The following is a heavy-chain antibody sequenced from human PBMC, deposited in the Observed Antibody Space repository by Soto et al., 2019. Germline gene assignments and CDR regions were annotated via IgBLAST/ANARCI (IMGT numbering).Heavy chain of an antibody. J-gene: IGHJ4*02. D-gene: IGHD3-16*02. CDR3: ARAKYDYIWGSYHPVEQ. CDR2: INVGDDKT. Sequence: QVQLVQSGAEVKKPGASVRLSCKVSGKSFDNFAVHWVRQTPGQRPEWMGRINVGDDKTKYSEKFQGRVIVSYDTSATTAYMQMRALSSEDTAVYYCARAKYDYIWGSYHPVEQWAQGDQVTVAS. CDR1: GKSFDNFA. V-gene: IGHV1-3*01.